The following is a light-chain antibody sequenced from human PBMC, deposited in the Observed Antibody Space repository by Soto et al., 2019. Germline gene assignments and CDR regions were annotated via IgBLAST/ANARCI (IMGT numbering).Light chain of an antibody. CDR2: GAK. J-gene: IGKJ5*01. CDR1: QAISNY. V-gene: IGKV1-39*01. CDR3: QQCHATPLT. Sequence: DIRMRQSPSFLSASVGDRVTITCRASQAISNYLNWYQQKPGKAPNLLIFGAKTLQSGVPSRFSGSGYGTDFTLTITTLQPEDVGMYYCQQCHATPLTFGQGTRREIK.